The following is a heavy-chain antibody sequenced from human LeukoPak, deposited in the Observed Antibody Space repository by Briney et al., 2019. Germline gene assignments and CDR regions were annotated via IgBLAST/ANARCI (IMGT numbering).Heavy chain of an antibody. CDR3: ARGHSSTSPMGY. D-gene: IGHD2-2*01. Sequence: PGRSLRLSCAASGFTFSSYGMHWVRQAPGKGLEWVAVIWYDGSNKYYADSVKGRFTISRDNSKNTLYLQMNSLRAEDTAVYYCARGHSSTSPMGYWGQGTLVTVSS. V-gene: IGHV3-33*01. CDR2: IWYDGSNK. J-gene: IGHJ4*02. CDR1: GFTFSSYG.